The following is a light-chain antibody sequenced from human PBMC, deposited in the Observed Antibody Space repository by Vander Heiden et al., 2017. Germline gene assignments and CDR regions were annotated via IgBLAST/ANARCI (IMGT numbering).Light chain of an antibody. CDR1: QYINNY. Sequence: DVQMTQSPSSLSASVGDSVTFTCRASQYINNYLNWFQQKPGKAPKILIYGASNLDGSAPSRFSGSGSGTHFTLTISSLQPDDFAIYYCQQTYTAPYTFGPGTTVDVK. V-gene: IGKV1-39*01. J-gene: IGKJ3*01. CDR3: QQTYTAPYT. CDR2: GAS.